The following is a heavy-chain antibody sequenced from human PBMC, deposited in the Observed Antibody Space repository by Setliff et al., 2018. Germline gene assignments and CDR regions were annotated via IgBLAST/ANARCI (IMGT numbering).Heavy chain of an antibody. CDR2: IYHSGST. V-gene: IGHV4-38-2*01. CDR3: ARQEDYYGSGRSDVDWFDP. Sequence: SETLSLTCGVSGSSVDSDYFWGWIRQPPGKGLEWIGSIYHSGSTYYNPSLKSRVTISVDTSKNQFSLKLSSVTAADTAVYYCARQEDYYGSGRSDVDWFDPWGQGTLVTVSS. CDR1: GSSVDSDYF. D-gene: IGHD3-10*01. J-gene: IGHJ5*02.